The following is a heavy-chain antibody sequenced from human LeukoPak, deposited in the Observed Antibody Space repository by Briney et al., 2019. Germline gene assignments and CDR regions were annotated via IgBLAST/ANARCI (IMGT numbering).Heavy chain of an antibody. CDR3: ITDITMVRGVIITIHAFDI. D-gene: IGHD3-10*01. Sequence: PGGSLRLSCVASGFTFTSYVMSWVRQAPGKGLEWVSSISGTGGDTYYAAPVKGRFTISRDDSKNTLYLQMNSLETEDTAVYYCITDITMVRGVIITIHAFDIWGQGTMVTVSS. CDR1: GFTFTSYV. J-gene: IGHJ3*02. V-gene: IGHV3-23*01. CDR2: ISGTGGDT.